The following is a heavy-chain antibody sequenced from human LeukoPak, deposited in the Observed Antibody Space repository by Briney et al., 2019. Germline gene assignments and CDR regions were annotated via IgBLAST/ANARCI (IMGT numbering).Heavy chain of an antibody. Sequence: SETLSLTCNVSGGSISSYYWSWIRQSPGKGLEWIGHIYYSGSTNYNPYLKSRVTISIDPSRTQFSLKLSSVTAADTAIYYCARHTDYYGSGSHLDCWGQGTLVTVPS. CDR1: GGSISSYY. CDR3: ARHTDYYGSGSHLDC. J-gene: IGHJ4*02. D-gene: IGHD3-10*01. CDR2: IYYSGST. V-gene: IGHV4-59*08.